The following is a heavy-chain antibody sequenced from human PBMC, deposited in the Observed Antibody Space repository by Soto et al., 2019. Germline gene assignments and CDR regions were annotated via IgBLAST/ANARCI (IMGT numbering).Heavy chain of an antibody. Sequence: SSVKACCEASGYTFINYFVHWVRQAPGQGLEWMGWINPHSGDTNYAQKFQGRVTMTRDMSISTVFMELSRLTSDDTALYFCAIQGKPDISPRDYYCMDVRG. D-gene: IGHD3-9*01. J-gene: IGHJ6*02. V-gene: IGHV1-2*02. CDR3: AIQGKPDISPRDYYCMDV. CDR1: GYTFINYF. CDR2: INPHSGDT.